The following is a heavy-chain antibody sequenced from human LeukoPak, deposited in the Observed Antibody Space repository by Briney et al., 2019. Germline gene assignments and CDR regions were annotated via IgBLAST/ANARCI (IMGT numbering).Heavy chain of an antibody. Sequence: GGSLRLSCAASGFTFSSSAMHWVRQAPGKGLEWVAVILYDGSNKYYADSVKGRFTISRDNSKNTLYLQMNSLRAEDTAVYYCARDRQLTDAFDIWGQGTMVTVSS. CDR1: GFTFSSSA. CDR3: ARDRQLTDAFDI. V-gene: IGHV3-30*04. D-gene: IGHD6-13*01. J-gene: IGHJ3*02. CDR2: ILYDGSNK.